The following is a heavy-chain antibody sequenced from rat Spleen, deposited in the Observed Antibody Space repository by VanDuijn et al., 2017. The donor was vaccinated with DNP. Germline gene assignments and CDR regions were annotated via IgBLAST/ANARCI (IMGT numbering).Heavy chain of an antibody. V-gene: IGHV5-7*01. J-gene: IGHJ2*01. Sequence: EVQLVESGGGSAQPGRSLKLSCAASGFTFSNYDMAWVRQAPKKGLEWVATISYDGSSTYYRDSVKGRFTISRDNAKSTLYLQMDSLRSEDTATYYCTTAQLGTFDYWGQGVMVTVSS. CDR2: ISYDGSST. D-gene: IGHD1-12*01. CDR3: TTAQLGTFDY. CDR1: GFTFSNYD.